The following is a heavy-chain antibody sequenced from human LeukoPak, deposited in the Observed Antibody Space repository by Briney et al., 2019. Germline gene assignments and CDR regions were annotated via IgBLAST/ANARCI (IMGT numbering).Heavy chain of an antibody. CDR2: INHSGST. CDR1: GGSFSGYY. D-gene: IGHD6-13*01. CDR3: ARGGGGGWAAAANWFDP. V-gene: IGHV4-34*01. Sequence: PSETLSLTCAVYGGSFSGYYWSWIRQPPGKGLEWIGEINHSGSTNYNPSLKSRVTISVDTSKNQFSLKRSSVTAADTAVYYCARGGGGGWAAAANWFDPWGQGTLVTVSS. J-gene: IGHJ5*02.